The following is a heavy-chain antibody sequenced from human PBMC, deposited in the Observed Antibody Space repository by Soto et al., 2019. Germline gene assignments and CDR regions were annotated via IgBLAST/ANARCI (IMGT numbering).Heavy chain of an antibody. CDR3: AGDREVGWLQLYYFAY. CDR2: IWHDGSST. V-gene: IGHV3-33*01. Sequence: GGSLRLSCAASGFTFSNYGMHWVRQAPGKGLEWVAFIWHDGSSTYYADSVKGRFTISRDNSKNTLYLQMNSLRAEDTALYYCAGDREVGWLQLYYFAYWGQGALVTVSS. CDR1: GFTFSNYG. D-gene: IGHD5-12*01. J-gene: IGHJ4*02.